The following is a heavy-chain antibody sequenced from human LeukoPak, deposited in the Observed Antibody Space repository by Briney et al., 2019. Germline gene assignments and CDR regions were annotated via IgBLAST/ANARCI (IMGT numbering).Heavy chain of an antibody. J-gene: IGHJ4*02. CDR2: IYYSGST. CDR3: ARRHHNWDY. Sequence: SETLSLTCTVSGGSISSYYWSWIRQPPGKGLEWTAYIYYSGSTNYNPSLKSRVTISLDTSKNQFSLRLSSVTAADTAVYYCARRHHNWDYWGQGTLVTVSS. CDR1: GGSISSYY. V-gene: IGHV4-59*08. D-gene: IGHD5-24*01.